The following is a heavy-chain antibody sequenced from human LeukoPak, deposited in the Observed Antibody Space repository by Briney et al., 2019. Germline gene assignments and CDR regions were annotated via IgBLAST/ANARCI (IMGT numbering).Heavy chain of an antibody. D-gene: IGHD4/OR15-4a*01. CDR3: ARGPNYQSLYNSYYFMNV. CDR2: IYRSGST. CDR1: GGSISSSNW. Sequence: PSGTLSLTCAVSGGSISSSNWWTWVRQPPGKGLEWIGEIYRSGSTNYNPSLKSRVTISVDTSKNQFPVSLTSVTAADTAVYFCARGPNYQSLYNSYYFMNVWGKGTPVTVSS. V-gene: IGHV4-4*02. J-gene: IGHJ6*03.